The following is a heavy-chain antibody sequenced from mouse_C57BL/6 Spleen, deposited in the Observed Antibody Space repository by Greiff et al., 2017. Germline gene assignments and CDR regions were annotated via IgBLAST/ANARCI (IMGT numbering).Heavy chain of an antibody. D-gene: IGHD3-3*01. J-gene: IGHJ4*01. Sequence: EVQLQQSGAELVKPGASVKLSCTASGFNIKDYYMHWVKQRTEQGLEWIGRIDPEDGETKYAPKFPGKATITADTSSNTAYLQLSSLTSEDTAVYYCARSAVYAMDYWGQGTSVTVSS. V-gene: IGHV14-2*01. CDR3: ARSAVYAMDY. CDR1: GFNIKDYY. CDR2: IDPEDGET.